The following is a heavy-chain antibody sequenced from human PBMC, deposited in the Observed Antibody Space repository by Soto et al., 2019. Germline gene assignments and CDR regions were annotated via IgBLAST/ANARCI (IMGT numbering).Heavy chain of an antibody. J-gene: IGHJ3*02. V-gene: IGHV1-69*13. CDR1: GGTFSSYA. Sequence: SVKVSCKASGGTFSSYAISWVRQAPGQGLEWMGGIIPIFGTANYAQKFQGRVTITADESTSTAYMGLSSLRSEDTAVYYCARMATILGSAFDIWGQGTMVTVSS. CDR2: IIPIFGTA. D-gene: IGHD5-12*01. CDR3: ARMATILGSAFDI.